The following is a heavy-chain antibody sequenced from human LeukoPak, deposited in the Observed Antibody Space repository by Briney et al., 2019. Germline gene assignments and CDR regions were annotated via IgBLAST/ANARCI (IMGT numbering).Heavy chain of an antibody. CDR2: IYYSGRT. J-gene: IGHJ4*02. D-gene: IGHD4-17*01. Sequence: PSQTLSLTCSVSGGSISSGGYYWSWIRHHPGKGLEWIGYIYYSGRTYYNPSLKSRVTISVDTSKNPFSLKLSSVTAADTGVYYCARGGTMTTVPLWGQGTLVTVSS. CDR3: ARGGTMTTVPL. V-gene: IGHV4-31*03. CDR1: GGSISSGGYY.